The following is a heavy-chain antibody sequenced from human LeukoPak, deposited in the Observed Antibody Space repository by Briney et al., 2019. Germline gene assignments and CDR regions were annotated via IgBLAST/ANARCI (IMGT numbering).Heavy chain of an antibody. CDR3: ARERHYYDSSGYSHPAGFDY. CDR1: GGSISSSSYY. CDR2: IYYSGSI. V-gene: IGHV4-39*07. Sequence: SETLSLTCTVSGGSISSSSYYWGWIRQPTGKGLEWIGSIYYSGSIYYNPSLKSRVTISVDTSKNQFSLKLSSVTAADTAVYYCARERHYYDSSGYSHPAGFDYWGQGTLVTVSS. D-gene: IGHD3-22*01. J-gene: IGHJ4*02.